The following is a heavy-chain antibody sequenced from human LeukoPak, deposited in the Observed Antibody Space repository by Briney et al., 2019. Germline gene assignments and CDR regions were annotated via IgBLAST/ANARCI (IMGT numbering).Heavy chain of an antibody. V-gene: IGHV3-30*04. CDR2: ISYDGSNK. Sequence: TGGSLRLSCAASGFTFSSYAMHWVRQAPGKGLEWVAVISYDGSNKYYADSVKGRFTTSRDNSKNTLYLQMNSLRAEDTAVYYCARDPGHYGSGSYYKVIWYYFDYWGQGTLVTVSS. CDR3: ARDPGHYGSGSYYKVIWYYFDY. D-gene: IGHD3-10*01. CDR1: GFTFSSYA. J-gene: IGHJ4*02.